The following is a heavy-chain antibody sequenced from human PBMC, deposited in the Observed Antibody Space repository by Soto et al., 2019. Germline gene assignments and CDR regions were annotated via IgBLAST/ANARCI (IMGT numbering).Heavy chain of an antibody. V-gene: IGHV4-61*01. Sequence: HVQLRESGPGLVKPSETLSLTCTVSGGSVNSGSYYWNWIRQTTGKGLEWIGDIYYSGSSNYNPSPKSRVTISIDTSKNQFSLNLRSVTAADTAVYYCARGGGDDFSTYYYYYYGMDVWGQGTTVTVSS. J-gene: IGHJ6*02. CDR2: IYYSGSS. CDR1: GGSVNSGSYY. CDR3: ARGGGDDFSTYYYYYYGMDV. D-gene: IGHD2-21*02.